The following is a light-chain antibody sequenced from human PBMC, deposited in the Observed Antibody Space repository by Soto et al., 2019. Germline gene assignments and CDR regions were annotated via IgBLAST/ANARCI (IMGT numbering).Light chain of an antibody. J-gene: IGKJ3*01. CDR1: QSVSSSY. CDR3: QQYGNSPVFT. CDR2: PTS. V-gene: IGKV3-20*01. Sequence: EIVLTQSPGTLSLSPGERATLSCRASQSVSSSYLAWYQQKPGQAPRLLIYPTSNMATGIPDWFSGSGSGADFTLTISRLEPEDFAVYYCQQYGNSPVFTFGPGTKVDIK.